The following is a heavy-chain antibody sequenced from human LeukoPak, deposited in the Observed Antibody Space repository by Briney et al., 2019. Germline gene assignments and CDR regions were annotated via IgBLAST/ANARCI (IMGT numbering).Heavy chain of an antibody. V-gene: IGHV1-2*02. CDR2: INPNRGGT. CDR3: ARVDLMATILFGVKHYFDY. Sequence: GASVKVSCKASGYTFTGYYMHWVRQAPGQGREWMGWINPNRGGTNYSQKFQGRVTITRDTSISTAYMELSRLRSDATAVYYCARVDLMATILFGVKHYFDYWGQGTLVTVSS. D-gene: IGHD5-24*01. J-gene: IGHJ4*02. CDR1: GYTFTGYY.